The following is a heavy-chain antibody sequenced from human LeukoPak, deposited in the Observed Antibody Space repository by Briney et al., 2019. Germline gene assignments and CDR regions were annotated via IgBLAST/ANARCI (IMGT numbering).Heavy chain of an antibody. CDR3: AGGGRERELVGGAFDY. Sequence: PGGSLRLSCAASGFTFSSYSMNWVRQAPGKGLAWVSYIDSSSSTIYYADSVKGRFTISRDNAKKSLFLQMNSLRAKDMAFYYCAGGGRERELVGGAFDYWGQGTLVTVSS. D-gene: IGHD1-26*01. J-gene: IGHJ4*02. CDR1: GFTFSSYS. CDR2: IDSSSSTI. V-gene: IGHV3-48*01.